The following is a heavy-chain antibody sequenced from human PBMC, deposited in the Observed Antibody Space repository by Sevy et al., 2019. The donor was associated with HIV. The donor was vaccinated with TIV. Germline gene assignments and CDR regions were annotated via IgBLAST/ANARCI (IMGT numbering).Heavy chain of an antibody. CDR3: VKEVSQYSYSDY. CDR1: GFTFSNYA. D-gene: IGHD5-18*01. CDR2: ISVSADAT. Sequence: GGSLRLSCAASGFTFSNYAMSWVRQTPGKGLEWVSAISVSADATYYTDSVKGRFTISRDNSKNTVYLQMNSLRAEDTAVYYGVKEVSQYSYSDYWGQGTLVTVSS. V-gene: IGHV3-23*01. J-gene: IGHJ4*02.